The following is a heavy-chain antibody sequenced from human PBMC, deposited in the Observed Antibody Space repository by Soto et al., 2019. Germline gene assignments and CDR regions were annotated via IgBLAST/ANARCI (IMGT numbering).Heavy chain of an antibody. V-gene: IGHV4-30-2*01. CDR3: ARGVTVGRGPIIIVYYFDY. D-gene: IGHD3-10*01. CDR2: IYHSGSP. Sequence: SETLSLTCAVSGGSISSGGYSWSWIRQPPGKGLEWIGYIYHSGSPYYNPPLKSRVTISVDRSKNQFSLKLSSVTAADTAVYYCARGVTVGRGPIIIVYYFDYWGQGTLVTVSS. CDR1: GGSISSGGYS. J-gene: IGHJ4*02.